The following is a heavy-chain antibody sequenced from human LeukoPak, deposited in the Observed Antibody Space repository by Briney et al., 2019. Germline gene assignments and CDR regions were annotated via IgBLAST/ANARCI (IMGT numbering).Heavy chain of an antibody. V-gene: IGHV3-30*18. D-gene: IGHD2-15*01. Sequence: GGSLRLSCAASGFTFSSYGMHWVRQAPGKGLEWVAVISYDGSNKYYADSVKGRFTISRVNSKNTLYLQMNSLRAEDTAVYYCAKAESEYCSGGSCYSLFDYWGQGTLVTVSS. J-gene: IGHJ4*02. CDR3: AKAESEYCSGGSCYSLFDY. CDR2: ISYDGSNK. CDR1: GFTFSSYG.